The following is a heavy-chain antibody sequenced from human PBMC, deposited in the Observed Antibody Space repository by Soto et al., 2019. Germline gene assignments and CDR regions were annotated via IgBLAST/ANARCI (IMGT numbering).Heavy chain of an antibody. V-gene: IGHV3-7*01. Sequence: GGSLRLSCAASGFTFSSYWMSWVRQAPGKGLEWVANIKQDGSEKYYVDSVKGRFTISRDNAKNSLYLQMNSLRAEDTAVYYCARDNTDPPPPRYFDWSSDETYFDYWGQGTLVTVSS. J-gene: IGHJ4*02. D-gene: IGHD3-9*01. CDR1: GFTFSSYW. CDR3: ARDNTDPPPPRYFDWSSDETYFDY. CDR2: IKQDGSEK.